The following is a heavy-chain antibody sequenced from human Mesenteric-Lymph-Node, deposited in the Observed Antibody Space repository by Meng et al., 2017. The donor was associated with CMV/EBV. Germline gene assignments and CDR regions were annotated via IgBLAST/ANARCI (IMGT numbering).Heavy chain of an antibody. CDR3: TREPYYDFWSGYGSYYGVDV. Sequence: GGSLRLSCAASGFTFSFSAMLWVRQASGKGLEWVGRIRSKTNRYATAYAASVKGRFTISRDDSKNTAYLQMNSLKTEDTAVYNCTREPYYDFWSGYGSYYGVDVWGQGTTVTVSS. D-gene: IGHD3-3*01. V-gene: IGHV3-73*01. J-gene: IGHJ6*02. CDR2: IRSKTNRYAT. CDR1: GFTFSFSA.